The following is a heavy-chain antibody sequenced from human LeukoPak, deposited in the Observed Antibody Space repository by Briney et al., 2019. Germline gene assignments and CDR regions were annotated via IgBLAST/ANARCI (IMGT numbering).Heavy chain of an antibody. CDR2: INHSGST. J-gene: IGHJ4*02. D-gene: IGHD2-2*01. Sequence: SETLSLTCTVSGGSFSGYYWSWIRQPPGKGLEWIGEINHSGSTYYNPSLKSRVTISVDTSKNQFSLKLSSVTAADTAVYYCARMYQLLSPFDYWGQGPLVTVSS. V-gene: IGHV4-34*01. CDR3: ARMYQLLSPFDY. CDR1: GGSFSGYY.